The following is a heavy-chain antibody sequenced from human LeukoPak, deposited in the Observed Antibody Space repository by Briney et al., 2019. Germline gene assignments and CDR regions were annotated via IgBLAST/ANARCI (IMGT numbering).Heavy chain of an antibody. CDR2: IYPGDPDT. J-gene: IGHJ6*02. CDR1: GYSFTSYW. CDR3: ARQWGYYDFWSGYWDPFYYYYGMDV. V-gene: IGHV5-51*01. D-gene: IGHD3-3*01. Sequence: GESLKISCKGSGYSFTSYWIGWVRQMPGKGLEWMGIIYPGDPDTRYSPSFQGQVTISADKSISTAYLQWSSLKASDTAMYYCARQWGYYDFWSGYWDPFYYYYGMDVWGQGTTVTVSS.